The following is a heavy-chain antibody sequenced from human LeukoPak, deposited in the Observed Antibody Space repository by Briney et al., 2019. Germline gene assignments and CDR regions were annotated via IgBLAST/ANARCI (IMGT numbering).Heavy chain of an antibody. CDR1: GLTVSSNY. CDR2: ITGSGAGT. V-gene: IGHV3-23*01. J-gene: IGHJ3*01. Sequence: GGSLRLSCAASGLTVSSNYMTWVRQAPGKGLEWVSSITGSGAGTSYADSVKGRFTVSRDNSKNTLYLQMNSLRAEDTAVYYCTKDPNGDYVGAFDFWDQGTLVIVSS. CDR3: TKDPNGDYVGAFDF. D-gene: IGHD4-17*01.